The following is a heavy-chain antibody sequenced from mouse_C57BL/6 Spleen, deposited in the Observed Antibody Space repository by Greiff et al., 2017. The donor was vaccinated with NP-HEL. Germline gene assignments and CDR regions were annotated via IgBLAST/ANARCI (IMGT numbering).Heavy chain of an antibody. CDR3: ARAPVYDGYYEGFAY. V-gene: IGHV3-6*01. CDR1: GYSITSGYY. Sequence: EVQRVESGPGLVKPSQSLSLTCSVTGYSITSGYYWNWIRQFPGNKLEWMGYISYDGSNNYNPSLKNRISITRDTSKNQFFLKLNSVTTEDTATYYCARAPVYDGYYEGFAYWGQGTLVTVSA. D-gene: IGHD2-3*01. CDR2: ISYDGSN. J-gene: IGHJ3*01.